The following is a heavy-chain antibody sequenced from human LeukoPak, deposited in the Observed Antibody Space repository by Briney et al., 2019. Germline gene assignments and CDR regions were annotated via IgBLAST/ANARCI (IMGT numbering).Heavy chain of an antibody. CDR2: ISGSGGGT. CDR1: GFTFSSYA. D-gene: IGHD2-2*01. CDR3: AKDGRYCSTTSCYPIYYYYGMDV. Sequence: GGSLRLSCAASGFTFSSYAMSWVRQAPGKGLEWVSAISGSGGGTYYVDSVKGRFTTSRDNSKNTLYLQMNSLRAEDTAVYYCAKDGRYCSTTSCYPIYYYYGMDVWGQGTTVTVSS. J-gene: IGHJ6*02. V-gene: IGHV3-23*01.